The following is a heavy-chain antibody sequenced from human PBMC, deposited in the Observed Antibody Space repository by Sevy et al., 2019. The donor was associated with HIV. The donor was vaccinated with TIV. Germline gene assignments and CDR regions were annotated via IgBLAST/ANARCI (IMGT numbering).Heavy chain of an antibody. CDR2: IIPIFGTA. CDR1: GGTFSSYA. J-gene: IGHJ4*02. Sequence: ASVKVSCKASGGTFSSYAISWVRQAPGQGLEWMVGIIPIFGTANYAQKFQGRVTITADESTSTAYMELVSLRSEDTAVYYWTIGGKGYCSSTSCSHFDYWGQGTLVTVSS. V-gene: IGHV1-69*13. D-gene: IGHD2-2*01. CDR3: TIGGKGYCSSTSCSHFDY.